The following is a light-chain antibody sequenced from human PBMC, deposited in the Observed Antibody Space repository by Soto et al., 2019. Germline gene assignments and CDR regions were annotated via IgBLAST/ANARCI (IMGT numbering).Light chain of an antibody. CDR3: CSFAGSYSYV. CDR2: DVT. J-gene: IGLJ1*01. CDR1: SSDVGRYDY. Sequence: QSALTQPRSVSVSPGQSVTVSCTGTSSDVGRYDYVSWYQQHPGKAPKLIVYDVTERPSGVPDRFSGSKSGNTASLTISGLQAEDEADYSCCSFAGSYSYVFGTGTGHRP. V-gene: IGLV2-11*01.